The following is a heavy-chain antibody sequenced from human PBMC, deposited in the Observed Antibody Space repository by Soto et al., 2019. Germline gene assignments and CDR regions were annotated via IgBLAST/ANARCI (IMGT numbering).Heavy chain of an antibody. Sequence: QVQLVQSGAEVTKPGSSVKVSCKASGGTFSIYGISWVRQAPGQGLEWMGGIIPMFGTANYAQKFQGRVTITADEPTRSAYMELSSLRSEDTAVYYGASRDGDNSEGPWGQGTLLTVSS. V-gene: IGHV1-69*12. CDR1: GGTFSIYG. J-gene: IGHJ5*02. CDR3: ASRDGDNSEGP. CDR2: IIPMFGTA.